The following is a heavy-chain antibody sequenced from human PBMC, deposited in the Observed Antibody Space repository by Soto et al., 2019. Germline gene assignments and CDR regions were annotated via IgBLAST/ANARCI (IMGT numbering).Heavy chain of an antibody. Sequence: QVRLVESGGGVVQPERSLRLSCAASGFTFSNYAMHWVRQARGTGLEWVAVISNDGSNPYYADSMKGRFTISRDNSKNTLYLQMNSLRPEDTAVYYCARTGYDSSGYFVEYYFDYWGQGTLVTVSS. CDR3: ARTGYDSSGYFVEYYFDY. D-gene: IGHD3-22*01. CDR1: GFTFSNYA. CDR2: ISNDGSNP. V-gene: IGHV3-30-3*01. J-gene: IGHJ4*02.